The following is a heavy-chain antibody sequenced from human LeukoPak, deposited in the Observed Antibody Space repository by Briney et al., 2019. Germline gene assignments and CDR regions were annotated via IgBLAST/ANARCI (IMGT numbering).Heavy chain of an antibody. CDR1: GGSISSYY. V-gene: IGHV4-59*01. Sequence: SETLSLTCTVSGGSISSYYWSWIRQPPGKGLEWIGYIYYGWSTNYNPSLKSRVTISVDTSKNQFSLKLSSVTAADTAVYYCARDRRGWFDPWGQGTLVTVSS. CDR2: IYYGWST. CDR3: ARDRRGWFDP. J-gene: IGHJ5*02.